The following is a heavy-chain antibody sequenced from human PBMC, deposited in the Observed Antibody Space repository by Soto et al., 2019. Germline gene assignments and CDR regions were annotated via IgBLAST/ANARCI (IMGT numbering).Heavy chain of an antibody. D-gene: IGHD3-9*01. CDR3: TKDAKFDDIYPGYFVNDL. J-gene: IGHJ2*01. CDR1: GYTFSNFG. CDR2: ISPTSEKT. Sequence: ASVKVSCKASGYTFSNFGISWVRQAPGEGLEWMGWISPTSEKTKIAQRFQGRVSMTTDISTSTSFLELRGLTSDDTAVYYCTKDAKFDDIYPGYFVNDLWGR. V-gene: IGHV1-18*01.